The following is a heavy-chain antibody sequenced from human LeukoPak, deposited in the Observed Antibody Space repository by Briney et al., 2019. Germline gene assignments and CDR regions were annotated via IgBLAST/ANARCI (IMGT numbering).Heavy chain of an antibody. J-gene: IGHJ5*02. V-gene: IGHV3-23*01. D-gene: IGHD5-12*01. CDR1: GFTFSSYA. Sequence: GGSLRLSCAASGFTFSSYAMNWVRQAPGKGLAWVSGINNSGGSTYYADSVKGQFTISRDNSKNTLYLQMNSLRAEDTAVYYCAKPPGLRRLDPWGQGTLVTVSS. CDR3: AKPPGLRRLDP. CDR2: INNSGGST.